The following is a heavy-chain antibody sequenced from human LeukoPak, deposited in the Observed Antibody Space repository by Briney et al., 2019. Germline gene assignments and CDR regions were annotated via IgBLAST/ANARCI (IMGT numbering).Heavy chain of an antibody. V-gene: IGHV4-59*01. CDR2: VYATGTT. CDR1: SGSITGYY. D-gene: IGHD6-19*01. Sequence: SETLSLTCTVSSGSITGYYWSWIRQPPGKGLEWIGYVYATGTTNYNPSLKTRATISIDTSKNQLSLTLTPVTAADTAVYYCARVGSGGAWFDFWGQGTLVSVSS. J-gene: IGHJ4*02. CDR3: ARVGSGGAWFDF.